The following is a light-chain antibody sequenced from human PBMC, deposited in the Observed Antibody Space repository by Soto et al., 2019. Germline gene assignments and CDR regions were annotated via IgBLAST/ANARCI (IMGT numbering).Light chain of an antibody. CDR1: QSVSIN. V-gene: IGKV3-15*01. CDR3: QQYNNWPSLT. CDR2: GAS. J-gene: IGKJ4*01. Sequence: EIVLTQSPATLSVSPGERVSLSCRASQSVSINLAWYQQKPAQAPRLLIYGASTRATGIPARFSGSGSGTEFSLTISSLQSEDLAVYYCQQYNNWPSLTFGGGTKVDIK.